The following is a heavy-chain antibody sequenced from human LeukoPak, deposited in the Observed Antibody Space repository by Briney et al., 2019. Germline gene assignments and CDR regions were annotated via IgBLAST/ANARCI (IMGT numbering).Heavy chain of an antibody. CDR1: GGSISSRSYY. D-gene: IGHD1-26*01. CDR3: ARDRSRWDLLLFDS. V-gene: IGHV4-39*07. Sequence: SETLSLTCTVSGGSISSRSYYWGWIRQPPGKGLEWIANIYYSGDTYYNPSLKSRVTISVDTSKNQFSLKLSSVAAADTAVYYCARDRSRWDLLLFDSWGQGTLVTVSS. CDR2: IYYSGDT. J-gene: IGHJ4*02.